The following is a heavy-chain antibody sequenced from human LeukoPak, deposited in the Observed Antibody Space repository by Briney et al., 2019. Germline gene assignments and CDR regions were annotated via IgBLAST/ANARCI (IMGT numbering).Heavy chain of an antibody. CDR2: IIPILGIA. CDR3: ARSEATVTTGGWFDP. D-gene: IGHD4-17*01. Sequence: EASVKVSCKASGGTFSSYAISWVRQAPGQGLEWMGRIIPILGIANYAQKFQGRVTITADKSTSTAYMELSSLRSEDTAVYYCARSEATVTTGGWFDPWGQGTLVTVSS. J-gene: IGHJ5*02. V-gene: IGHV1-69*04. CDR1: GGTFSSYA.